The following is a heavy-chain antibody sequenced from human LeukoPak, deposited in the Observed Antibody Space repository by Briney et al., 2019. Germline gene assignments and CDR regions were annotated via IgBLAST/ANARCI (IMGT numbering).Heavy chain of an antibody. CDR3: ARAKRGTTNVVIIRRPYYFYYMDV. CDR2: IELNGSEK. CDR1: GFTFSNYW. D-gene: IGHD3-10*01. V-gene: IGHV3-7*01. Sequence: PGGSLRLSCAASGFTFSNYWMTWVRQAPGKGLEWVANIELNGSEKYYVDSVKGRFTISRDNANNSLYLQMNSLRVEDTAVYYCARAKRGTTNVVIIRRPYYFYYMDVWGTGTTVTVSS. J-gene: IGHJ6*03.